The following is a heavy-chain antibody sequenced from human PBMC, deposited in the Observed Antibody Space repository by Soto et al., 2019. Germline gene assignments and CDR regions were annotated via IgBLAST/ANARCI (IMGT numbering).Heavy chain of an antibody. J-gene: IGHJ6*02. V-gene: IGHV3-23*01. CDR1: GFTFSSYA. Sequence: GGSLRLSCAASGFTFSSYAMSWVRQAPGKGLEWVSAISGSGGSTYYADSVKGRFTISRDNSKNTLYVQMNSLRAEDTAVYYCAKEKTYSSGWEGMDVWGQGTTVTVSS. D-gene: IGHD6-19*01. CDR3: AKEKTYSSGWEGMDV. CDR2: ISGSGGST.